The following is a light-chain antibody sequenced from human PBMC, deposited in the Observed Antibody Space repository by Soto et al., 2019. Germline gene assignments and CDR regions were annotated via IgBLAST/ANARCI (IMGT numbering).Light chain of an antibody. CDR1: QGVSTNY. CDR3: HQYGHSPYT. CDR2: GAS. V-gene: IGKV3-20*01. J-gene: IGKJ2*01. Sequence: IVLTQSPGTLSLSPGERATLACRASQGVSTNYVAWYQQKPGQAPRLLIYGASTRAAGIPDRFSGSGSGTDFTLTISRLEPEDFAVFYCHQYGHSPYTFGQGTKLEIK.